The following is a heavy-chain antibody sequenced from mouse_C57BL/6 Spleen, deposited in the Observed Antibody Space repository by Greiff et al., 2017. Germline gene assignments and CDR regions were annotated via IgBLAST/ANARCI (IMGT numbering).Heavy chain of an antibody. CDR2: ISSGGDYI. Sequence: EVQVVESGEGLVKPGGSLKLSCAASGFTFSSYAMSWVRQTPEKRLEWVAYISSGGDYIYYADTVKGRFTISRDNARNTLYLQMSSLKSEDTAMYYCTRSYYGYDGYYFDYWGQGTTLTVSS. J-gene: IGHJ2*01. D-gene: IGHD2-9*01. CDR1: GFTFSSYA. CDR3: TRSYYGYDGYYFDY. V-gene: IGHV5-9-1*02.